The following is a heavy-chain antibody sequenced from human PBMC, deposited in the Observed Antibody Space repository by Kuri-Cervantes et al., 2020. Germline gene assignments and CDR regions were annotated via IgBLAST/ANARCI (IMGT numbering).Heavy chain of an antibody. V-gene: IGHV3-11*04. Sequence: LSLTCAVSGFTYDDYGMSWVRQAPGKGLERVSYISGSDNTISYADSVKGRFTISRDNAKNSLYLQMNSLRAEDTAVYYCAREFPGTAVAGTEGALDIWGQGTKVTVSS. D-gene: IGHD6-19*01. CDR1: GFTYDDYG. CDR3: AREFPGTAVAGTEGALDI. J-gene: IGHJ3*02. CDR2: ISGSDNTI.